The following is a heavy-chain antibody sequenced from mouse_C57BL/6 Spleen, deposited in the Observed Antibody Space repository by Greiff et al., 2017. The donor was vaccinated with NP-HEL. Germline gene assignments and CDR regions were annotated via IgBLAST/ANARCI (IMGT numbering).Heavy chain of an antibody. V-gene: IGHV1-80*01. D-gene: IGHD1-1*01. CDR3: ARRAFGSSYGFAY. CDR2: IYPGDGDT. CDR1: GYAFSSYW. Sequence: QVQLQQSGAELVKPGASVKISCKASGYAFSSYWMNWVKQRPGKGLEWIGQIYPGDGDTNYNGKFKGKATLTADQSSSTAYMQLSSLTSEDSAVYFWARRAFGSSYGFAYWGQGTLVTVSA. J-gene: IGHJ3*01.